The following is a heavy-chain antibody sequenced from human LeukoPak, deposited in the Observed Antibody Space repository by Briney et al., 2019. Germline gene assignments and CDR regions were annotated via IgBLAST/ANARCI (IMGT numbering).Heavy chain of an antibody. D-gene: IGHD1-26*01. CDR2: ISATGNTI. J-gene: IGHJ4*02. CDR3: AREDLVGAIDY. CDR1: GFTFSSHE. V-gene: IGHV3-48*03. Sequence: GGSLRLSCAASGFTFSSHEMNWVRQAPGKGLEWLSYISATGNTIYDADSVKGRFTISRDNAKNSLYLQMNSLRVEDTATYYCAREDLVGAIDYWGQGTLVTVSS.